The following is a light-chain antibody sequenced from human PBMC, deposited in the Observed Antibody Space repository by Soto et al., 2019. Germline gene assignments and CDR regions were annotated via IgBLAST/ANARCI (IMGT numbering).Light chain of an antibody. CDR1: QSISTE. CDR3: QQGHNWPLT. V-gene: IGKV3-15*01. J-gene: IGKJ2*01. CDR2: SAS. Sequence: EIVMTHSPATLSVSPGERATLSCRASQSISTELAWYQQKPGQPPRLLIYSASTRATGVPARFTGSGSGSEFTLTISGLQSEDFAVYYCQQGHNWPLTFGQGTRLEI.